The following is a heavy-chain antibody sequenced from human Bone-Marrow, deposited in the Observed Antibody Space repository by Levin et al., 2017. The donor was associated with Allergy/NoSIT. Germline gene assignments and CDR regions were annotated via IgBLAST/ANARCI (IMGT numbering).Heavy chain of an antibody. CDR2: VKTDGGTT. J-gene: IGHJ4*02. Sequence: PGGSLRLSCAVSGFTFTNAWMNWVRQAPGKGLEWVGRVKTDGGTTDYAAPVKGRLTISRDDSDNTLYLQMNSLETEDTAVYYCSTGVAPRPSVAYWGQGTLVTVSS. CDR1: GFTFTNAW. D-gene: IGHD6-6*01. V-gene: IGHV3-15*07. CDR3: STGVAPRPSVAY.